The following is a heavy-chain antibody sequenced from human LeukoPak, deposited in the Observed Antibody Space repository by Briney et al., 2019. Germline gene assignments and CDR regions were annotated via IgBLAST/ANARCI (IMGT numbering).Heavy chain of an antibody. J-gene: IGHJ4*02. V-gene: IGHV3-74*01. D-gene: IGHD6-19*01. CDR3: ATKQWLAPPPDS. CDR1: GFTFSKYW. CDR2: INTYGTVT. Sequence: AGSLTLSCAASGFTFSKYWMLWVRQAPGKGLERVSLINTYGTVTTYADPVKGRFTVSRDNADNTMFLQMNRVRDEDTAVYYCATKQWLAPPPDSWGQGTPVTVS.